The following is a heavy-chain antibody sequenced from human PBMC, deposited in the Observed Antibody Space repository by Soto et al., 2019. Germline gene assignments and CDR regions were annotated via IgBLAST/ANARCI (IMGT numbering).Heavy chain of an antibody. D-gene: IGHD6-19*01. CDR3: ARDCSSGRAYGMDV. J-gene: IGHJ6*02. CDR1: GFTFSSYS. V-gene: IGHV3-48*02. Sequence: GGSLRLSCAASGFTFSSYSMNWVRHAPGKGLEWVSYISSSSSTIYYADSVKGRFTISRDNAKNSLYLQMNSLRDEDTAVYYCARDCSSGRAYGMDVWGQGTTVTVSS. CDR2: ISSSSSTI.